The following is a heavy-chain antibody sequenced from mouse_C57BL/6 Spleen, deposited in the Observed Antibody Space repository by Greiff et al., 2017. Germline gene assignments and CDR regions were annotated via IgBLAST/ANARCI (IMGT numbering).Heavy chain of an antibody. CDR2: IYPGSGNT. CDR1: GYTFTDYY. Sequence: VQLQQSGAELVRPGASVKLSCKASGYTFTDYYINWVKQRPGQGLAWIARIYPGSGNTYYNEKFKGKATLTAEKSSSTAYMQLSSLTSEDSAVYFCARGYDYDVRFAYWGQGTLVTVSA. V-gene: IGHV1-76*01. CDR3: ARGYDYDVRFAY. D-gene: IGHD2-4*01. J-gene: IGHJ3*01.